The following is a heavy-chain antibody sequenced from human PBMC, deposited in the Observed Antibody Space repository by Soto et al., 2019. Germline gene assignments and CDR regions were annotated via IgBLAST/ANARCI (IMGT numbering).Heavy chain of an antibody. CDR2: ISAYNGNT. V-gene: IGHV1-18*01. CDR1: GYTFTSYG. D-gene: IGHD3-3*01. Sequence: QVQLVQSGAEVKKPGASVKVACKASGYTFTSYGISWVRQAPGQGLEWMGWISAYNGNTNYAQKLQGWVTMTTDTSTSTAYMELRSLRPDDTAEYYCARGFLEWPIRRHGANDYWGQGTLVTVSS. J-gene: IGHJ4*02. CDR3: ARGFLEWPIRRHGANDY.